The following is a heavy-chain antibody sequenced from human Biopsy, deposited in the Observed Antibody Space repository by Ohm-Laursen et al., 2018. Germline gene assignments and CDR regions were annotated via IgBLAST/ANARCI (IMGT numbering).Heavy chain of an antibody. Sequence: SETLSLTCNVSGGDINNYYWSWIRQPAGKGLEWIGRIYPGGNTNYNPSLKSRVTMSVDTSKNQFSLKVYSVTAADTAIYYCATTTMDTSGWYGNYFDSWGQGALVTVSS. CDR1: GGDINNYY. V-gene: IGHV4-4*07. CDR2: IYPGGNT. D-gene: IGHD6-19*01. J-gene: IGHJ4*02. CDR3: ATTTMDTSGWYGNYFDS.